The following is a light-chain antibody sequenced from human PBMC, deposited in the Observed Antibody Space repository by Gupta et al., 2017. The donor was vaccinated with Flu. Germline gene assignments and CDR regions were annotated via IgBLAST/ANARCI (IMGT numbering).Light chain of an antibody. V-gene: IGLV1-40*01. CDR3: QSYDSSLSAVV. J-gene: IGLJ2*01. CDR2: GNS. Sequence: QSVLTQPPSVSGAPGQRVTISFTGRSSNIGAGYDEHWYQQLPGTAPKLLIYGNSNRPSGVPDRFSGSKSGTSASLAITGLQAEDEADYYCQSYDSSLSAVVFGGGTKLTVL. CDR1: SSNIGAGYD.